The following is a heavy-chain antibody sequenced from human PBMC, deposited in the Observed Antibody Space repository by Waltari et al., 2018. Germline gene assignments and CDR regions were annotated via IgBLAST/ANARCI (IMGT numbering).Heavy chain of an antibody. CDR2: IYYSGST. Sequence: QLQLQESGPRLVKPSDTLSLSCTVSCGPISSNPYYWVWIRQPPGKGLEWIGSIYYSGSTYYNPSLKSRVTIAVDTAKNQVSLKLTSVSAADTAVYYCARDVDMSFYYYMDVWGKGTTVTISS. CDR3: ARDVDMSFYYYMDV. CDR1: CGPISSNPYY. D-gene: IGHD2-21*01. J-gene: IGHJ6*03. V-gene: IGHV4-39*07.